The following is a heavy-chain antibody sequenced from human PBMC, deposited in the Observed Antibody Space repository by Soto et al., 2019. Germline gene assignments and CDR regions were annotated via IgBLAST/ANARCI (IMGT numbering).Heavy chain of an antibody. D-gene: IGHD1-26*01. CDR3: ARSSGSYLDY. V-gene: IGHV4-61*01. Sequence: QVQLQESGPGLVKPSETLSLTCTVSGGSVSSGSYYWSWIRQPPGKGLEWIGYMYDSGSTNYNPSLTSLVTISVDKSKKQFSLKLSSVTAADTAVYYCARSSGSYLDYWGQGTLVTVSS. J-gene: IGHJ4*02. CDR2: MYDSGST. CDR1: GGSVSSGSYY.